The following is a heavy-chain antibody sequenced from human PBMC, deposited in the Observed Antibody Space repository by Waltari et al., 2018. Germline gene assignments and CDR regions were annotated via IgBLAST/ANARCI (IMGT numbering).Heavy chain of an antibody. CDR2: IYHSGST. J-gene: IGHJ2*01. CDR3: ARDTHYDFWSGYPVGDWYFDL. CDR1: GGSISSSNW. V-gene: IGHV4-4*02. D-gene: IGHD3-3*01. Sequence: QVQLQESGPGLVKPSGTLSLTCAVSGGSISSSNWWSWVRTPPGKGLEWIGEIYHSGSTNYNPSLKSRVTISVGKSKNQFSLKLSSVTAADTAVYYCARDTHYDFWSGYPVGDWYFDLWGRGTLVTVSS.